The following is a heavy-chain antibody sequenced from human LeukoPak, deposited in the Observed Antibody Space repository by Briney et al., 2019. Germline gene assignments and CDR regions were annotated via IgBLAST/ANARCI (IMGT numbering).Heavy chain of an antibody. Sequence: SETLSLTCTVSGRSIWGVYWNWIRQSAEEGVEGIGRIYATDLTNYSPSLKSRVTLSVDMSKNELSLTLKSVTAADTAVYYCARGFGSGTSPIDLWGQGALVTVSS. CDR1: GRSIWGVY. D-gene: IGHD3-10*01. CDR2: IYATDLT. V-gene: IGHV4-4*07. CDR3: ARGFGSGTSPIDL. J-gene: IGHJ5*02.